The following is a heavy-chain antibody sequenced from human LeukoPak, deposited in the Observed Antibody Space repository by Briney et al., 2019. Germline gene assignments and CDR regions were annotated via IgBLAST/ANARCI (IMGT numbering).Heavy chain of an antibody. CDR1: GYTFTSYD. V-gene: IGHV1-8*01. CDR2: MNPNSGNT. D-gene: IGHD2-2*01. CDR3: AREGLGYCSSTSCSGYMDV. J-gene: IGHJ6*03. Sequence: GASVKVSCKASGYTFTSYDINWVRQATGQGLEWMGWMNPNSGNTGYAQKFQGRVTMTRNTSISTAYMELSSLRSEDTAVYYCAREGLGYCSSTSCSGYMDVWGKGTTVTVSS.